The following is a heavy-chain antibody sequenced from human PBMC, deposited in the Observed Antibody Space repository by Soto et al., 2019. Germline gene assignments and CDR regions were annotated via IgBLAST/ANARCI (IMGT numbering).Heavy chain of an antibody. CDR2: IYHSGNI. CDR3: ARIPSP. D-gene: IGHD2-21*01. CDR1: CGSISSGGYS. V-gene: IGHV4-30-2*01. Sequence: TLSLTCAVSCGSISSGGYSWSWIRQPPGKGLEWIGYIYHSGNIYYNPSLKSRVTISVDRSKNQFSLKLSSVTAADTAVYYCARIPSPWGQGTLVTVSS. J-gene: IGHJ5*02.